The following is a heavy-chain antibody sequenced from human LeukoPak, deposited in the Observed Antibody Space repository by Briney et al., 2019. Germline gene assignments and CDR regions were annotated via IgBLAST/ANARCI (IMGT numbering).Heavy chain of an antibody. CDR2: LHYGGTT. V-gene: IGHV4-39*07. D-gene: IGHD6-19*01. Sequence: SETLSLTCTVSGGSISSGRHYWGWIRQPPGKGLEWIGSLHYGGTTHYNPSLKSRVIISIDTSKNQFSLKVDSVTAADTAVYYCARYRIVVTGENFDFWGQGILVTVSS. CDR1: GGSISSGRHY. J-gene: IGHJ4*02. CDR3: ARYRIVVTGENFDF.